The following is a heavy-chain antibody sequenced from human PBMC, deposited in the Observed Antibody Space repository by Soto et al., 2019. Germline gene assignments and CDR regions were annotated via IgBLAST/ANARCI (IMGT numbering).Heavy chain of an antibody. CDR3: ARGRYGDY. CDR1: GYAFTTYG. Sequence: QVHLVQSGAEVKEPGASVKVSCKGSGYAFTTYGITWVRQAPGQGLEGMGWISAHTGNTNYAQKLQGRVTVTRDTSTSTAYMELRSLRSDDTDVYYCARGRYGDYWGQGSLVTVSS. J-gene: IGHJ4*02. CDR2: ISAHTGNT. D-gene: IGHD1-1*01. V-gene: IGHV1-18*01.